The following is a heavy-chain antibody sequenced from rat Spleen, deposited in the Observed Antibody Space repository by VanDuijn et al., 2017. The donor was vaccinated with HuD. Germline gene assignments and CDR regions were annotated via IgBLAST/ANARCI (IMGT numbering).Heavy chain of an antibody. CDR3: VRPLYRDNYAHVPWFAY. Sequence: EVQLVESDGGLVQPGRSLKLSCAVSGFTFSDNYMAWVRQAPTKGLEWVATISHDGSSTYYRDPEKGRFTISRDNAKSTLYLQMDSLRSEDTATYYCVRPLYRDNYAHVPWFAYWGQGTLVTVSS. V-gene: IGHV5-29*01. CDR1: GFTFSDNY. D-gene: IGHD4-3*01. J-gene: IGHJ3*01. CDR2: ISHDGSST.